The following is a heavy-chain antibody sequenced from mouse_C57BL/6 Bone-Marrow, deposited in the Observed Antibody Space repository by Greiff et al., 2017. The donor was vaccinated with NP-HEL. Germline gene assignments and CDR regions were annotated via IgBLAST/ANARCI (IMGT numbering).Heavy chain of an antibody. CDR2: IDPANGNT. J-gene: IGHJ4*01. Sequence: EVQLQESAAELVRPGASVKLSCTASGFNIKNTYMHWVKQRPEQGLEWIGRIDPANGNTKYAPKFQGKATITADTSSNTAYLQLSSLTSEDTAIYYCARGLYYDYDGYYAMDYWGQGTSVTVSS. CDR1: GFNIKNTY. V-gene: IGHV14-3*01. CDR3: ARGLYYDYDGYYAMDY. D-gene: IGHD2-4*01.